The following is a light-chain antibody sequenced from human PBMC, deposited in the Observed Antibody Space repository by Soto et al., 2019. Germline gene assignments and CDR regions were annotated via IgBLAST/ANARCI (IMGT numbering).Light chain of an antibody. Sequence: QSALTQPASVSGSPGQSITISCTGTISDVGSYNYVSWYQQYPGKAPKLMIYDVSTRLSGVSDRFSGSKSGNTASLTISGLRAEDEADYYCGSYTTSSNYVLGTGTKVTVL. V-gene: IGLV2-14*03. CDR1: ISDVGSYNY. CDR3: GSYTTSSNYV. CDR2: DVS. J-gene: IGLJ1*01.